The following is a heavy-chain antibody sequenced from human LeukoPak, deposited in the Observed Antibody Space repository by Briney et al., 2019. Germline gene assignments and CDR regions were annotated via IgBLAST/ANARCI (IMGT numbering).Heavy chain of an antibody. J-gene: IGHJ3*02. Sequence: GESLKISCKGSGYSFSNYWIGWVRQLPGKGLEWMGIIYTGDSDTRYSSSFQCQVTISADKSISTAYLQWSSLKASDTAMYYCARPGTSNVWYKDAFDIWGQGTMVSVCS. CDR1: GYSFSNYW. V-gene: IGHV5-51*01. CDR3: ARPGTSNVWYKDAFDI. CDR2: IYTGDSDT. D-gene: IGHD6-19*01.